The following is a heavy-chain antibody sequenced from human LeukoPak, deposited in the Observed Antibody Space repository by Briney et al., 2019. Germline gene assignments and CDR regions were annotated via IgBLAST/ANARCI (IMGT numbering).Heavy chain of an antibody. D-gene: IGHD2-2*01. CDR3: ARDQLVPAAMDY. CDR2: ISYDGSNK. Sequence: XRQAPXXXLXWVAVISYDGSNKYYADSVKGRFTISRDNSKNTLYLQMNSLRAEDTAVYYCARDQLVPAAMDYWGQGTLVTVSS. V-gene: IGHV3-30*01. J-gene: IGHJ4*02.